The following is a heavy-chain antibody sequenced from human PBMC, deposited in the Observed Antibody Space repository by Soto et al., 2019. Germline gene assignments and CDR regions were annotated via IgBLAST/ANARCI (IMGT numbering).Heavy chain of an antibody. D-gene: IGHD6-6*01. J-gene: IGHJ5*02. CDR3: ARGQYTSWANWFDP. CDR2: VYLSGSI. CDR1: GGSMGSTDG. V-gene: IGHV4-4*02. Sequence: SETLSLTCAVSGGSMGSTDGWSWVRLPPGKGLEWIGEVYLSGSINYHPSLKSRLTISVDKSKNQFSLNLSSVTAADTALYYCARGQYTSWANWFDPWGQGTLVTVSS.